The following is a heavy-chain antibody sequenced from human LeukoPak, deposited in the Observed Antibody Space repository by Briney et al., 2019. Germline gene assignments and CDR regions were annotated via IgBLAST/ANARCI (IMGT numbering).Heavy chain of an antibody. D-gene: IGHD1-1*01. CDR2: IYYSGST. Sequence: NPSETLSLTCTVSGGSISSSSYYWGCIRQPPGKGLEWIGSIYYSGSTYYNPSLKSRVTISVDTSKNQFSLKLSSVTAADTAVYYCARGRLERPVNWFDPWGQGTLVTVSS. V-gene: IGHV4-39*07. J-gene: IGHJ5*02. CDR1: GGSISSSSYY. CDR3: ARGRLERPVNWFDP.